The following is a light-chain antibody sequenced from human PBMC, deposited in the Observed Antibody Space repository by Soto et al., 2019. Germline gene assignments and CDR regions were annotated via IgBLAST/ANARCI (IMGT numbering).Light chain of an antibody. J-gene: IGLJ1*01. CDR2: RNN. Sequence: QSLLTQPPSASGTPGQGVTISCSGSTSNIGSNYVYWYQQLPGTAPKLLIYRNNQRPSGVPDRFSGSKSGTSASLAISGLRSDDEADYFCATWDDSLNGFYVFGPGTKLTVL. CDR3: ATWDDSLNGFYV. V-gene: IGLV1-47*01. CDR1: TSNIGSNY.